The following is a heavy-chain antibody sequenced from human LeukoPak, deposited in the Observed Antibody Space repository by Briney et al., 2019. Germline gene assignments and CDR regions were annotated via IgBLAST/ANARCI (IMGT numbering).Heavy chain of an antibody. CDR1: GYSISSGYY. D-gene: IGHD6-13*01. CDR2: IYHSGST. J-gene: IGHJ4*02. Sequence: PSETLSLTCAVSGYSISSGYYWGWIRQPPGKGLEWIGSIYHSGSTYYNPSLKSRVTISVDTSKNQFSLKLSSVTAADTAVYYCARDKFGGSSWSGESLDYWGQGTLVTVSS. CDR3: ARDKFGGSSWSGESLDY. V-gene: IGHV4-38-2*02.